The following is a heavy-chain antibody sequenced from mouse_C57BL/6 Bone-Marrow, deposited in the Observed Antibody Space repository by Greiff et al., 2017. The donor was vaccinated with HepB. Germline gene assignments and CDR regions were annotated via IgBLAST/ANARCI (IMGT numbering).Heavy chain of an antibody. V-gene: IGHV5-17*01. CDR1: GFTFSNYG. D-gene: IGHD4-1*01. CDR3: ARVPNWDAMDY. J-gene: IGHJ4*01. Sequence: EVQVVESGGGLVKPGGSLKLSCAASGFTFSNYGMHWVRQAPEKGLEWVAYISSGSSTIYYADTVKGRFTISRDNAKNTLFLQMTSLRSEDTAMYYCARVPNWDAMDYWGQGTSVTVSS. CDR2: ISSGSSTI.